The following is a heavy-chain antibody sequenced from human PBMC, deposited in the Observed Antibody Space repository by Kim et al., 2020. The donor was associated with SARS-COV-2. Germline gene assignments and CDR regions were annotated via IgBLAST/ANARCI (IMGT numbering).Heavy chain of an antibody. CDR3: ARQADCSSRIGALCWYFDV. V-gene: IGHV5-51*01. CDR2: INPRDSAT. D-gene: IGHD2-2*01. CDR1: GYSLTSDW. Sequence: GESLKISCKASGYSLTSDWIGWVRQKPGKGLEWLGIINPRDSATRYSPSFQGQVTISVPKSLSVAFLQWSSLKASDTAVYYCARQADCSSRIGALCWYFDVWGRGTLVTVSS. J-gene: IGHJ2*01.